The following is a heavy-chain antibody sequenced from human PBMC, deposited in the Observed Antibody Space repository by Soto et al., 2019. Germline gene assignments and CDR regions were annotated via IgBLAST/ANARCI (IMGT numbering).Heavy chain of an antibody. D-gene: IGHD3-22*01. CDR3: ARDRYYDSSGYSPFFDI. CDR2: IYTSGST. V-gene: IGHV4-4*07. Sequence: SETLSLTCTVSGGSISSYYWSWIRQPAGKGLEWIGRIYTSGSTNYNPSLKSRVTMSVDTSKNQFSLKLSSVTAADTAVYYCARDRYYDSSGYSPFFDIWGQGTMVTVSS. J-gene: IGHJ3*02. CDR1: GGSISSYY.